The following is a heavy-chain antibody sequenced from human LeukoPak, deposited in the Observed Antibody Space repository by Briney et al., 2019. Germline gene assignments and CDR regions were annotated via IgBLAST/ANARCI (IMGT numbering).Heavy chain of an antibody. CDR1: GFTFSSYG. Sequence: GGSLRLSCAASGFTFSSYGMHWVRQAPGKGLEWVAVIWYDGSSKYYADSVKGRFTISRDNSKNTLYLQMNSLRVEETAVYYCAKGQEVIPAANAFEIWGQGTMVTVSS. D-gene: IGHD2-2*01. V-gene: IGHV3-33*06. CDR3: AKGQEVIPAANAFEI. CDR2: IWYDGSSK. J-gene: IGHJ3*02.